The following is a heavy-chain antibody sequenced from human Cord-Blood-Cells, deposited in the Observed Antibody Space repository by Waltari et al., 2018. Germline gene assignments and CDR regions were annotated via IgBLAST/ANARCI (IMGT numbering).Heavy chain of an antibody. D-gene: IGHD3-9*01. CDR1: GGSISSSSYY. CDR3: ARHMGYDILTGYYDY. CDR2: IYYSGST. Sequence: QLQLQESGPGLVKPSETLSLTCTVPGGSISSSSYYWGWIRQPPGKGLEWIGSIYYSGSTYYNPSLKSRVTISVDTSKNQFSLKLSSVTAADTAVYYCARHMGYDILTGYYDYWGQGTLVTVSS. V-gene: IGHV4-39*07. J-gene: IGHJ4*02.